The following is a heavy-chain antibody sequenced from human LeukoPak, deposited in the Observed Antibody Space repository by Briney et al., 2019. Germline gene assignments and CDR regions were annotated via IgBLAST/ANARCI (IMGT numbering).Heavy chain of an antibody. D-gene: IGHD3-22*01. Sequence: GRSLRLSCVASGFTFRSYAMNWVRQAPGKGLEWVSTLSGGGGGTYYADSVKGRFTISRDNSKSTLYLQMKSLRAEDTAVYFCAKSDAYDTTYYFDFWGQGTLVTVSS. CDR2: LSGGGGGT. CDR3: AKSDAYDTTYYFDF. CDR1: GFTFRSYA. V-gene: IGHV3-23*01. J-gene: IGHJ4*02.